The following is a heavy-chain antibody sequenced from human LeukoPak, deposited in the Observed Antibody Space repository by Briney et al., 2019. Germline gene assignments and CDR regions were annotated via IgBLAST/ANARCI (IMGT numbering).Heavy chain of an antibody. CDR1: GGSISSSSYY. J-gene: IGHJ6*03. D-gene: IGHD3-3*01. CDR2: IYYSGST. Sequence: SETLSLTCTVSGGSISSSSYYWDWIRQPPGKGLEWIGSIYYSGSTYYNPSLKSRVTISVDTSKNQFSLKLSSVTAADTAVYYCARGKKTRFLEWLDPALGGYYYMDVWGKGTTVTVSS. V-gene: IGHV4-39*07. CDR3: ARGKKTRFLEWLDPALGGYYYMDV.